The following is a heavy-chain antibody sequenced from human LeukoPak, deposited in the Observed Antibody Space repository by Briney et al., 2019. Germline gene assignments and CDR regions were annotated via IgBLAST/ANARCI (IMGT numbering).Heavy chain of an antibody. J-gene: IGHJ4*02. CDR3: ARDLNWGASDY. Sequence: GGSLRLSCAASGFTFSSHWMYWVRQAPGKGLVGVSRINGDGSSIAYADSVKGRFAISRDNTKNTLYLQMNSLRAEDTAVYYCARDLNWGASDYWGQGTLVTVSS. CDR2: INGDGSSI. D-gene: IGHD7-27*01. V-gene: IGHV3-74*01. CDR1: GFTFSSHW.